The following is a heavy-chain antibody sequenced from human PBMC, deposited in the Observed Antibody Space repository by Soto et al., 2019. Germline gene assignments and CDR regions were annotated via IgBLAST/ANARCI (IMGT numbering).Heavy chain of an antibody. CDR1: GDTSSSYV. V-gene: IGHV1-69*13. J-gene: IGHJ5*02. CDR3: ATDPTVTTTGWFDP. Sequence: SVKVSCKASGDTSSSYVISWVRQAPGQGLEWMGRINPIFGTPQYAQKFQGRVTITADESATTAYMELSSLRSDDTAMYYCATDPTVTTTGWFDPWGQGTLVTVSS. D-gene: IGHD4-17*01. CDR2: INPIFGTP.